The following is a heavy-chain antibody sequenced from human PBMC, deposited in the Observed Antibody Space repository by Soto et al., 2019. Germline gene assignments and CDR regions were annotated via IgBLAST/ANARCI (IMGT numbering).Heavy chain of an antibody. CDR3: ARIRDYYDSTGFYFDS. Sequence: QVQLVQSGAEVKKPGSSVKVSCKASGGTFNSYALSWVRQAPGQGLEWMGGIIPIFDTTNYAQKFQGRITITADESTSTAYMELSSLRSEDTAVYYCARIRDYYDSTGFYFDSWGQGTLVTVSS. J-gene: IGHJ4*02. CDR2: IIPIFDTT. CDR1: GGTFNSYA. D-gene: IGHD3-22*01. V-gene: IGHV1-69*01.